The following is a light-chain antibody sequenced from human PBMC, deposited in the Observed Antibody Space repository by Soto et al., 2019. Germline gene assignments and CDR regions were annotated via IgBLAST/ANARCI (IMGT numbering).Light chain of an antibody. CDR2: EVT. CDR1: SSDVGGYNF. V-gene: IGLV2-14*01. CDR3: SSYTSRNNLA. J-gene: IGLJ2*01. Sequence: QSALTQPASVSGSPGQSITISCTGTSSDVGGYNFVSWYQQHPGKAPKLSIYEVTDRPSGVSNRLSGSKSGSTASLTISGIQAEDEADYYCSSYTSRNNLAFGGGTKLTVL.